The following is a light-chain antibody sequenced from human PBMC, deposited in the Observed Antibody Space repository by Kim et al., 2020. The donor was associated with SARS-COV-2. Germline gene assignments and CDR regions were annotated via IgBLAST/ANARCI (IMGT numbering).Light chain of an antibody. J-gene: IGLJ2*01. CDR1: ATDH. V-gene: IGLV2-14*02. Sequence: VSGTPGQSITISCTGTATDHVSWYQQYPGKAPKLMIYDVYKWPSGVSDRFSGSKSDNTASLTISGLQADDEAAYYCSSYTRTHTLLFGGGTKVTVL. CDR2: DVY. CDR3: SSYTRTHTLL.